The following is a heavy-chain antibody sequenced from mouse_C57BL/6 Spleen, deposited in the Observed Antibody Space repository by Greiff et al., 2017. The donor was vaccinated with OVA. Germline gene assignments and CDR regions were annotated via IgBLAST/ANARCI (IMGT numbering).Heavy chain of an antibody. CDR1: GCTFTSYW. CDR2: IHPNSGST. Sequence: QVQLQQPGAELVKPGASVKLSCKASGCTFTSYWMHWVKQRPGQGLEWIGMIHPNSGSTNYNEKFKSKATLTVDKSSSTAYMLLSSLTSEDSAVYYCARGDYDYDGYFDVWGTGTTVTVSS. CDR3: ARGDYDYDGYFDV. D-gene: IGHD2-4*01. V-gene: IGHV1-64*01. J-gene: IGHJ1*03.